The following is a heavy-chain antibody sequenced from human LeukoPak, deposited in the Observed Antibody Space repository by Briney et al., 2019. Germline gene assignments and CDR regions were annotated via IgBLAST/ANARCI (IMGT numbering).Heavy chain of an antibody. CDR2: ISDSGGST. D-gene: IGHD4-17*01. J-gene: IGHJ3*01. CDR1: GLTFSNYA. V-gene: IGHV3-23*01. CDR3: AKDPNGDYVGAFDF. Sequence: GGSLRLCCAASGLTFSNYAMNWVRQAPGKGLEWVSYISDSGGSTHYADSVRGRFTISRDNSRNTLFLQMNSLTADGTAVYYCAKDPNGDYVGAFDFWGQGTMVTVSS.